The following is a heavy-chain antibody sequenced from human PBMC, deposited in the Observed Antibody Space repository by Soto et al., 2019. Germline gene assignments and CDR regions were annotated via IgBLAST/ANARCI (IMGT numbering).Heavy chain of an antibody. CDR2: ISSSSSTI. CDR3: ARDHGSRRYYGMDV. D-gene: IGHD3-10*01. V-gene: IGHV3-48*02. CDR1: GFTFSSYS. J-gene: IGHJ6*02. Sequence: EVQLVESGGGLVQPGGSLRLSCAASGFTFSSYSMNWVRQAPGKGLEWVSYISSSSSTIYYADSVKGRFTISRENAKNSLYLQMNSLRDEDTAVYYCARDHGSRRYYGMDVWGQGTTVTVSS.